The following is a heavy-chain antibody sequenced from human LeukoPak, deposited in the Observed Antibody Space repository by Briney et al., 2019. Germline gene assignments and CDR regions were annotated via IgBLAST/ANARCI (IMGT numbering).Heavy chain of an antibody. D-gene: IGHD3-22*01. CDR1: GDSMNSSNW. Sequence: SETLSLTCTVSGDSMNSSNWWSWVRQSPGKGLEWIGEIYQGGRTNYKSSLKSRVSISVDKSRNQLSLKLTSVTAADTAVYYCARGDASGYPDYWGQGTLVTVSS. V-gene: IGHV4-4*02. CDR3: ARGDASGYPDY. J-gene: IGHJ4*02. CDR2: IYQGGRT.